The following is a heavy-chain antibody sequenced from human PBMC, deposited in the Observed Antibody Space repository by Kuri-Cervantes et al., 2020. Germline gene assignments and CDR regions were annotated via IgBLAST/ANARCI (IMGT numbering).Heavy chain of an antibody. Sequence: ASVKVSCKASGYTFTGYYMHWVRQAPGQGLEWMGWINPNSGGTNYAQKFQGRVTMTRDTSISTAYMELSRLRSDDTAVYYCARDGVPADMSPDYWGQGTLVTVSS. CDR2: INPNSGGT. J-gene: IGHJ4*02. V-gene: IGHV1-2*02. CDR1: GYTFTGYY. D-gene: IGHD2-2*01. CDR3: ARDGVPADMSPDY.